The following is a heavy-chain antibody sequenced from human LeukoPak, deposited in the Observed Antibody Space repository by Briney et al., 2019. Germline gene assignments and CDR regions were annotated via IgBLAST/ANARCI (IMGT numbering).Heavy chain of an antibody. CDR3: ARGKGPDITMIVVAPRDFDY. J-gene: IGHJ4*02. CDR2: INHSGST. Sequence: SETLSLTCAVYGGSFSGYYWSWIRQPPGKGLGWIGEINHSGSTNYNPSLKSRVTISVDTSKNQFSLKLSSVTAADTAVYYCARGKGPDITMIVVAPRDFDYWGQGTLVTVSS. V-gene: IGHV4-34*01. CDR1: GGSFSGYY. D-gene: IGHD3-22*01.